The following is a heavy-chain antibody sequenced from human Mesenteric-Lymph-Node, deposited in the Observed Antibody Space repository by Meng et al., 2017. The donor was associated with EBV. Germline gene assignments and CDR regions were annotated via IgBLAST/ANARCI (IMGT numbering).Heavy chain of an antibody. CDR2: IYYLGGT. V-gene: IGHV4-39*07. D-gene: IGHD2-15*01. CDR3: ARGTPFDS. Sequence: QLQLQESGPGLVKPSGTLSLTCTVSGGSINSSDYHWGWIRQPPGKGLEWIGTIYYLGGTQYNPSLSSRLTISIDTSKNQFSLKLTSATAADTALYYCARGTPFDSWGQGTLGTVSS. CDR1: GGSINSSDYH. J-gene: IGHJ4*02.